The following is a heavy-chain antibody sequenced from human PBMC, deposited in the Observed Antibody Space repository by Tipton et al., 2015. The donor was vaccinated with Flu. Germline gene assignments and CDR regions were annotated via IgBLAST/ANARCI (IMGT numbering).Heavy chain of an antibody. D-gene: IGHD5-18*01. CDR1: GFTFSSCA. CDR3: ASDVDTTMGALGYSYVMDV. Sequence: QVQLVQSGGGVVQPGRSLRLSCAASGFTFSSCALHWVRQAPGKGLEWVAVISNDGTYKYYADSVKGRFTISRDNSKNTLFLQMNSLRPEDTAVYFCASDVDTTMGALGYSYVMDVWGQGTTVTVSS. J-gene: IGHJ6*02. V-gene: IGHV3-30*04. CDR2: ISNDGTYK.